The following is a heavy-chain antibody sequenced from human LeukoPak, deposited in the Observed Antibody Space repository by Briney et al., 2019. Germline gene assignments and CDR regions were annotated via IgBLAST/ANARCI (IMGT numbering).Heavy chain of an antibody. CDR1: GFTFSSYA. J-gene: IGHJ4*02. CDR3: AKKWGVGTTTLDYFDY. CDR2: ISYDGSNK. D-gene: IGHD1-26*01. V-gene: IGHV3-30*04. Sequence: KPGRSLRLSCAASGFTFSSYAMHWVRQAPGKGLEWVAVISYDGSNKYYADSVKGRFTISRDNSKNTLYLQMNSLTDEDTAVYYCAKKWGVGTTTLDYFDYWGQGTLVTVSS.